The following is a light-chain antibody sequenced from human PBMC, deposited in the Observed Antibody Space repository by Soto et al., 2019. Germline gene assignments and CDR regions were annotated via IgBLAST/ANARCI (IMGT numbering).Light chain of an antibody. Sequence: DIQMTQSPSSLSASVGDRVTITCRASQSISSYLDWYQHKPGKAPKLLIYAASSLQSGVPSRFSGSGSGTDFTLTISSLQPEDFATYYCQHSYSTPCTCGQGTKVEIK. CDR3: QHSYSTPCT. J-gene: IGKJ1*01. V-gene: IGKV1-39*01. CDR1: QSISSY. CDR2: AAS.